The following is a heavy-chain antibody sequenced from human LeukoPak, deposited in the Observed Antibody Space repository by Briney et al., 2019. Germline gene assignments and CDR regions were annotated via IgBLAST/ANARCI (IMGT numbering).Heavy chain of an antibody. Sequence: SETLSLTCAVYGGSFSGYYWSWIRQPPGKGLEWIGEVNHSGSTIYNPSLKSRITISVDTSKNQFSLKLRSVTAADTAVYYCARVLPGDYVWYFDYWGQGTLVTVSS. D-gene: IGHD3-16*01. CDR3: ARVLPGDYVWYFDY. V-gene: IGHV4-34*01. CDR2: VNHSGST. J-gene: IGHJ4*02. CDR1: GGSFSGYY.